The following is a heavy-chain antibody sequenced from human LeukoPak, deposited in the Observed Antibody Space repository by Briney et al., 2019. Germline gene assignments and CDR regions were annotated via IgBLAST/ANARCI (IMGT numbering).Heavy chain of an antibody. CDR3: ATWADCSSTSCYTLYYYYMDV. CDR2: VDPEDGET. CDR1: GYTFTDYY. D-gene: IGHD2-2*02. V-gene: IGHV1-69-2*01. Sequence: ATVKISCKVSGYTFTDYYMHWVQQAPGKGLEWMGLVDPEDGETIYAEKFQGRVIITADTSTDTAYMELSSLRSEDTAVYYCATWADCSSTSCYTLYYYYMDVWGKGTTVTVSS. J-gene: IGHJ6*03.